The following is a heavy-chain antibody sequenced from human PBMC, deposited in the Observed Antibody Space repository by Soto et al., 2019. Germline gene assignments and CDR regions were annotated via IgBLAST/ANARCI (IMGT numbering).Heavy chain of an antibody. CDR1: GFTFRSSG. V-gene: IGHV3-30*03. Sequence: SLRLSCAASGFTFRSSGMHWVRQAPGKGLEWVAFISFDGSETYYADSVKGRFTISRDNSKNTLYLQMDSLRVEDTAVYYCVTKIVVVMTRAFDYWGQGTLVTVSS. CDR2: ISFDGSET. CDR3: VTKIVVVMTRAFDY. J-gene: IGHJ4*02. D-gene: IGHD3-22*01.